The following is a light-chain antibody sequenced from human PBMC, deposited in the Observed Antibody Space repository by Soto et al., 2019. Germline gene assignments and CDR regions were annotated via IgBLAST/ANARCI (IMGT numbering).Light chain of an antibody. Sequence: DIQMTQSPSSLSASVGDSVTITCRASQSIGTYLSWYQQEPGRAPKLLIYAASNLQSGVPSRFSGSGSGTDFTLTTISLHPEAYATYYCQQSYSTSVTFGGGTKVEIK. V-gene: IGKV1-39*01. CDR1: QSIGTY. J-gene: IGKJ4*01. CDR3: QQSYSTSVT. CDR2: AAS.